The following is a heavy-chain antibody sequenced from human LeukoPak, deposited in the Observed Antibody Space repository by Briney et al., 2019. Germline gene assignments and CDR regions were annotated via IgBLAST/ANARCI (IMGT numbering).Heavy chain of an antibody. CDR1: GYMFSSYG. CDR3: AREDHGGHQFDP. V-gene: IGHV1-18*01. D-gene: IGHD4-23*01. Sequence: ASVKVSCKASGYMFSSYGITWVRQAPGQGLEWMGWVTTYRGNRHGGQKFQGRVTLTADTSTSTAYMELRGLRSGDTAAYYCAREDHGGHQFDPWGQGTLVTVSS. CDR2: VTTYRGNR. J-gene: IGHJ5*02.